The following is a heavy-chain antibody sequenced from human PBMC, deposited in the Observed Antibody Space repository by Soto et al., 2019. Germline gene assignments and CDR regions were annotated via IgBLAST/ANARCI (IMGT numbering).Heavy chain of an antibody. J-gene: IGHJ3*02. CDR2: ISPSGGST. D-gene: IGHD2-2*01. V-gene: IGHV1-46*03. Sequence: GASVKVCCKASGYTFTSYYMHWVRQAPGQGLEWMGIISPSGGSTSYAQKFQGRVTMTRDTSTSTVYMELSSLRSEDTAVYYCARTHQGDAFDICGQGTMVTVSS. CDR3: ARTHQGDAFDI. CDR1: GYTFTSYY.